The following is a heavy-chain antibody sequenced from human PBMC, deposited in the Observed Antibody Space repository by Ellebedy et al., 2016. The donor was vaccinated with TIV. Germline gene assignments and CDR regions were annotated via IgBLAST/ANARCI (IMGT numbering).Heavy chain of an antibody. CDR2: IIPIFGTA. J-gene: IGHJ4*02. D-gene: IGHD2-15*01. CDR3: ARDIPDCSGGSCRTYYFDY. V-gene: IGHV1-69*13. Sequence: ASVKVSCKASGGTFSSYAISWVRQAPGQGLEWMGGIIPIFGTANYAQKFQGRVTITADESTSTAYMELSSLRSEDTAVYYCARDIPDCSGGSCRTYYFDYWGQGTLVTVSS. CDR1: GGTFSSYA.